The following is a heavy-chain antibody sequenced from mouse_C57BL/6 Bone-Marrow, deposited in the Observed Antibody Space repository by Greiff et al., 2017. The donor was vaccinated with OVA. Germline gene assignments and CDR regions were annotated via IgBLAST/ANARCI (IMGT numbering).Heavy chain of an antibody. CDR2: INPSNGGT. D-gene: IGHD2-1*01. Sequence: QVHVKQPGTELVKPGASVKLSCKASGYTFTSYWMHWVKQRPGQGLEWIGNINPSNGGTNYNEKFKSKATLTVDKSSSTAYMQLSSLTSEDSAVYFCARSYGNTWFAYWGQGTLVTVSA. J-gene: IGHJ3*01. V-gene: IGHV1-53*01. CDR3: ARSYGNTWFAY. CDR1: GYTFTSYW.